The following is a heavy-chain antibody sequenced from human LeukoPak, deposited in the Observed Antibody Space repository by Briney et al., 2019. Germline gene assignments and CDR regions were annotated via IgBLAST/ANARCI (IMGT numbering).Heavy chain of an antibody. V-gene: IGHV3-30*03. CDR2: ISNDGSRK. CDR1: GFTSSRHG. CDR3: ARDRAWNYFDY. D-gene: IGHD3-3*01. J-gene: IGHJ4*02. Sequence: GRSLRLSCAPSGFTSSRHGMHWVRQAPGKGLEWVAIISNDGSRKYYAHSVEGRFTISRDNSKNTPYLQMDSLRAEDTAVYYCARDRAWNYFDYWGQGTLVTVSS.